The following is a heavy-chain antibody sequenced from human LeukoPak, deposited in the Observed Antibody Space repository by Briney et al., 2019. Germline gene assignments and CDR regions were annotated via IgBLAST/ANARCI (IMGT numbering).Heavy chain of an antibody. CDR1: GASISSHY. Sequence: SETLSLTCTVSGASISSHYWSWIRQPPGKGLECIGYIFYSGSTNYNPSLKSRVTISVDTSKNQLSLKLSSVTAADTAVYYCAREVFSTTRYAFDIWGQGTMVTVSS. V-gene: IGHV4-59*11. D-gene: IGHD2-2*01. CDR2: IFYSGST. CDR3: AREVFSTTRYAFDI. J-gene: IGHJ3*02.